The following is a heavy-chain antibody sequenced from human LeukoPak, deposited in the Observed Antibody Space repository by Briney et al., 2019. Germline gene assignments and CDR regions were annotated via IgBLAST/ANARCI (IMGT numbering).Heavy chain of an antibody. CDR1: GFTFSSYG. CDR3: ARADIVATINPSPRGYYYYMDV. CDR2: ISYDGSNK. V-gene: IGHV3-30*03. Sequence: GGSLRLSCAASGFTFSSYGMHWVRQAPGKGLEWVAVISYDGSNKYYADSVKGRFTISRDNSKNTLYLQMSNLRAEDTAVYYCARADIVATINPSPRGYYYYMDVWGKGTTVTVSS. D-gene: IGHD5-12*01. J-gene: IGHJ6*03.